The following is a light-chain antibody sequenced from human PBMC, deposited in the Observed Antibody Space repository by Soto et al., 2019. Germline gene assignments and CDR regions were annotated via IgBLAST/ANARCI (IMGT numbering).Light chain of an antibody. Sequence: DIPMTQSPSTLSGSVGDRVTITCRASQTISSWLAWYQQKPGKAPKLMISDASTLQSGVPSRFSGSGSGTDFTLTISSLQPDDFATYYCLQLNSYPRTFGQGTKVDIK. CDR1: QTISSW. V-gene: IGKV1-5*01. CDR2: DAS. J-gene: IGKJ1*01. CDR3: LQLNSYPRT.